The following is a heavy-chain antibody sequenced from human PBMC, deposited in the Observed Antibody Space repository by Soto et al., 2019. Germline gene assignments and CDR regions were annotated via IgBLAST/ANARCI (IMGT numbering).Heavy chain of an antibody. D-gene: IGHD3-10*01. J-gene: IGHJ6*03. CDR2: IKQDGSEK. V-gene: IGHV3-7*01. CDR1: GFTFSSYW. Sequence: GGSLRLSCAASGFTFSSYWMSWVRQAPGKGLEWVANIKQDGSEKYYVDSVKGRFTISRDNAKNSLYLQMNSLRAEDTAVYYCARWIMGFGADDPYYYYYYMDVWGKGTTVTVSS. CDR3: ARWIMGFGADDPYYYYYYMDV.